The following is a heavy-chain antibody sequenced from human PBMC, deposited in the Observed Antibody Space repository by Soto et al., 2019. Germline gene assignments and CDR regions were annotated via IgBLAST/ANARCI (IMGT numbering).Heavy chain of an antibody. V-gene: IGHV3-48*03. CDR3: AREYYDFWSGYDY. J-gene: IGHJ4*02. D-gene: IGHD3-3*01. CDR2: ISSSGSTI. Sequence: LSLTCAASGFTFSSYEMNWVRQAPGKGLEWVSYISSSGSTIYYADSVKGRFTISRDNAKNSLYLQMNSLRAEDTAVYYCAREYYDFWSGYDYWGQGTLVTVSS. CDR1: GFTFSSYE.